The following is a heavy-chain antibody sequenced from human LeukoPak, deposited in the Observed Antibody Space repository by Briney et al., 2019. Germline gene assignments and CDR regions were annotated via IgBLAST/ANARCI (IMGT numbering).Heavy chain of an antibody. CDR1: GYIFTGYN. CDR3: AFAADYYDSRGYHWRIDY. J-gene: IGHJ4*02. D-gene: IGHD3-22*01. V-gene: IGHV1-2*02. CDR2: INPKSGGT. Sequence: ASVKVSCKASGYIFTGYNIHWVRQAPGQGLDWLGWINPKSGGTNYAQRFQGRVTMTRDMSISTAYMELSGLRSDDTAVYYCAFAADYYDSRGYHWRIDYWGQGALVTVSS.